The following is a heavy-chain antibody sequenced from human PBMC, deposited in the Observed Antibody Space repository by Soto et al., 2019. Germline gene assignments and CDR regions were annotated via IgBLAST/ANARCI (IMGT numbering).Heavy chain of an antibody. CDR2: INPNSGGT. V-gene: IGHV1-2*02. Sequence: GASVKVSCKASGYTFTSYYMHWVRQAPGQGLEWMGWINPNSGGTNYAQKFQGRVTMTRDTSISTAYMELSRLRSDDTAVYYCAREVVVVVAAPYYYGMAVWGQGTTVTV. CDR1: GYTFTSYY. D-gene: IGHD2-15*01. CDR3: AREVVVVVAAPYYYGMAV. J-gene: IGHJ6*02.